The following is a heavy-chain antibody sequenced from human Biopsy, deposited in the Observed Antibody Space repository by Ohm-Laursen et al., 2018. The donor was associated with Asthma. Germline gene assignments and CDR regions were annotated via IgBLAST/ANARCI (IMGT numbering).Heavy chain of an antibody. V-gene: IGHV3-30*18. CDR3: AKEVFPGWELRRGPDS. CDR2: ISFDGTNR. J-gene: IGHJ4*02. CDR1: GFSFSNYG. D-gene: IGHD1-26*01. Sequence: SLRLSCAAFGFSFSNYGTHWVRQAPGKGLDWVAVISFDGTNRNYTDSVKGRSTISRDNSRNTLHLEMNSLRAEDTAVYFCAKEVFPGWELRRGPDSWGQGTLVTVSS.